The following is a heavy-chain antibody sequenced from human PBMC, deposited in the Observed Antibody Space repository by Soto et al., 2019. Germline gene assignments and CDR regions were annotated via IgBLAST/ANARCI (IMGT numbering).Heavy chain of an antibody. V-gene: IGHV3-23*01. CDR2: ISGSGGST. CDR1: GFTFSSYA. CDR3: AKSPDRPYYDTSETDDY. Sequence: EMQLLESGGGLVQPGGSLRLSCAASGFTFSSYAMSWVRQAPGKGLEWVSAISGSGGSTYYADSVKGRFTISRDNSKNTLYLQMNSLRAEDTAVYYCAKSPDRPYYDTSETDDYWGQGTLVTVSS. D-gene: IGHD3-9*01. J-gene: IGHJ4*02.